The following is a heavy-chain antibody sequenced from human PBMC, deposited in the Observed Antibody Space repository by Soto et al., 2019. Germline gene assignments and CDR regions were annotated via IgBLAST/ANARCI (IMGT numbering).Heavy chain of an antibody. CDR1: GGSISSYY. D-gene: IGHD3-3*01. CDR2: IYYSGST. J-gene: IGHJ5*02. V-gene: IGHV4-59*01. CDR3: ARVRREQGFWSGGNWFDP. Sequence: NPSETLSLTCTVSGGSISSYYWSWIRQPPGKGLEWIGYIYYSGSTNYNPSLKSRVTISVDTSKNQFSLKLSSVTAADTAVYYCARVRREQGFWSGGNWFDPWGQGTLVTVSS.